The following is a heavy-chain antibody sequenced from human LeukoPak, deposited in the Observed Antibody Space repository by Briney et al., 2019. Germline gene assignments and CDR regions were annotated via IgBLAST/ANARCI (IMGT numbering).Heavy chain of an antibody. V-gene: IGHV4-59*08. Sequence: SETLSLTCTVSGGSIRSYYWSWIRQPPGKGLEWIGYIYYSGSTNYNPSLKSRVTISVDTSKNQFSLKLSSVTAADTAVYYCARQLGTPQVPYYYYGMDVWGQGTTVTVSS. CDR2: IYYSGST. CDR3: ARQLGTPQVPYYYYGMDV. D-gene: IGHD3-16*01. CDR1: GGSIRSYY. J-gene: IGHJ6*02.